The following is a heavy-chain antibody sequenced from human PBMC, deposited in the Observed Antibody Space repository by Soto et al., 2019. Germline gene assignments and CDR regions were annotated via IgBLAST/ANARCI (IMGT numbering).Heavy chain of an antibody. V-gene: IGHV3-23*01. D-gene: IGHD3-10*01. Sequence: GGSLRLSCAASGFTFSSYAMSWVRQAPGKGLEWVSAISGSGGSTYYADSVKGRFTISRDNSKNTLYLQMNSLRAEDTAVYYCAKDLWFGELSYYYYMDVWGKGTTVTVS. J-gene: IGHJ6*03. CDR3: AKDLWFGELSYYYYMDV. CDR1: GFTFSSYA. CDR2: ISGSGGST.